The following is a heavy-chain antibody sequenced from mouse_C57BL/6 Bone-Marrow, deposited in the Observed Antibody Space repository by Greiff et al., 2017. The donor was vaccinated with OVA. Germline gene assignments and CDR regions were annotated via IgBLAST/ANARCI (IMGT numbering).Heavy chain of an antibody. CDR3: TTKITTVDYFDY. Sequence: VQLKQSGAELVRPGASVKLSCTASGFNIKDDYMHWVKQRPEQGLEWIGWIVPENGDTEYASKFQGKATITADTSSNTAYLQLSSLTSEDTAVYYCTTKITTVDYFDYWGQGTTLTVSS. CDR1: GFNIKDDY. V-gene: IGHV14-4*01. J-gene: IGHJ2*01. D-gene: IGHD1-1*01. CDR2: IVPENGDT.